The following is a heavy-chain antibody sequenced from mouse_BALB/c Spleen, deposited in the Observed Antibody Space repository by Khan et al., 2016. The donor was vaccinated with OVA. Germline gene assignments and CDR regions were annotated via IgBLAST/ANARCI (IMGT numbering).Heavy chain of an antibody. J-gene: IGHJ2*01. CDR1: GYSITSGYG. V-gene: IGHV3-2*02. D-gene: IGHD1-2*01. CDR3: ARTARIKY. Sequence: EVQLQESGPGLVKPSQSLSLTCTVTGYSITSGYGWNWIRQSPGNKQEWMGYISYSGSTNYNPSFKSRISITRDTSKNTFFLQLNSVTTEDTATYYCARTARIKYWGQGTTLTVSS. CDR2: ISYSGST.